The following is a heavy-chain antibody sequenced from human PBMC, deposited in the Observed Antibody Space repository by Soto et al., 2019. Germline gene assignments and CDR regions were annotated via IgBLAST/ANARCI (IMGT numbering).Heavy chain of an antibody. CDR3: AKKNPHGDSNKAWLDP. CDR1: GGTFVSSA. Sequence: QVQLLQSGAELREPGSSVRVSCTPSGGTFVSSAFAWVRQAPGGKIEWMGGIIPILGSTKYAEKVLGRLTIRADDSSRTAYLELSSLTFDDTAVYFCAKKNPHGDSNKAWLDPWGQGTLVTVST. V-gene: IGHV1-69*01. J-gene: IGHJ5*02. CDR2: IIPILGST. D-gene: IGHD2-8*01.